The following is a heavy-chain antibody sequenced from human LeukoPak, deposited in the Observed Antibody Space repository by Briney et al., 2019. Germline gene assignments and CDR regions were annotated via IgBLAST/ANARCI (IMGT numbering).Heavy chain of an antibody. V-gene: IGHV3-21*04. J-gene: IGHJ4*02. D-gene: IGHD2-15*01. CDR3: AKDIDYRRHQVVVSALDY. CDR1: GFTFSSYS. CDR2: ISSSSSYI. Sequence: KPGGSLRLSCAASGFTFSSYSMNWVRQAPGKGLEWVSSISSSSSYIYYADSVKGRFTISRDNAKNSLYLQMNSLRAEDTALYYCAKDIDYRRHQVVVSALDYWGQGTLVTVSS.